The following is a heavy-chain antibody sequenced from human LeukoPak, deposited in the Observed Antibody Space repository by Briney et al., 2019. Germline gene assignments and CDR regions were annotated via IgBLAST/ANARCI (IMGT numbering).Heavy chain of an antibody. J-gene: IGHJ5*02. Sequence: SETLSLTCTVSGYSISSGYYWGWIRQPPGKGLEWIGYIYYSGSTNYNPSLKSRVTISVDTSKNQFSLKLSSVTAADTAVYYCARDHGDYGWFDPWGQGTLVTVSS. V-gene: IGHV4-38-2*02. CDR1: GYSISSGYY. CDR2: IYYSGST. CDR3: ARDHGDYGWFDP. D-gene: IGHD4-17*01.